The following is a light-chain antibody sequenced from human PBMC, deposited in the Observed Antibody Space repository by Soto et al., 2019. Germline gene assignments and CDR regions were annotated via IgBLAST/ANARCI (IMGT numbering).Light chain of an antibody. CDR2: EVS. J-gene: IGLJ2*01. V-gene: IGLV2-14*01. CDR1: SSDDGDYNY. Sequence: QSALTQPASASGSPGQSITISCTGTSSDDGDYNYVSWYQQHAGKAPKLMIYEVSNRPSGISDRFSGFKSANTAYLTISGVQPEDEADYHCSSYTTIKTVVFGGGTKVTVL. CDR3: SSYTTIKTVV.